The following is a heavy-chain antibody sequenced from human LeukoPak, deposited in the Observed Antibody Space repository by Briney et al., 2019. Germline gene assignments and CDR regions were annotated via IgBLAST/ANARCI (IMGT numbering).Heavy chain of an antibody. D-gene: IGHD3-10*01. CDR1: GDSMSGDS. CDR2: IDTSAST. J-gene: IGHJ4*02. Sequence: SETLSLTCTVSGDSMSGDSWNWIRQPAGEGLQWIGRIDTSASTTYSPSLNSRITMSIDTSKRQFSLNLTSVTAADTAVYYCARGPITYYYGSRANPPRLNYYFDCWGQGTLVTVSS. V-gene: IGHV4-4*07. CDR3: ARGPITYYYGSRANPPRLNYYFDC.